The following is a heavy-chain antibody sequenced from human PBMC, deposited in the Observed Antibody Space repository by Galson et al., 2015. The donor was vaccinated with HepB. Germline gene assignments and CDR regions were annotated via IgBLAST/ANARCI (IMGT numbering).Heavy chain of an antibody. J-gene: IGHJ6*02. CDR1: GGSISGYY. V-gene: IGHV4-59*08. Sequence: LTCTVSGGSISGYYWSWIRQPPGKGLEWIGYVYYSGNTNYNPSLQSRVSLSVDTSQNQFSLKLSSVTAADTAVYYCARLYRQYFYGLDVWGQGTTVIVSS. CDR2: VYYSGNT. CDR3: ARLYRQYFYGLDV. D-gene: IGHD2/OR15-2a*01.